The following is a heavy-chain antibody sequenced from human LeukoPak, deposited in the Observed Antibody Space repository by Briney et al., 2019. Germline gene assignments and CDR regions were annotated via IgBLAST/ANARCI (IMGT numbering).Heavy chain of an antibody. D-gene: IGHD2-2*01. CDR2: IYYSGST. J-gene: IGHJ6*02. Sequence: PSETLSLTCTVSGGSVSSGSYYWSWIRQPPGKGLEWIGYIYYSGSTYYNPSLKSRVTISVDTSKNQFSLKLSSVTAADTAVYYCARERGVVVPVYYYYGMDVWGQGTTVTVSS. CDR3: ARERGVVVPVYYYYGMDV. V-gene: IGHV4-30-4*01. CDR1: GGSVSSGSYY.